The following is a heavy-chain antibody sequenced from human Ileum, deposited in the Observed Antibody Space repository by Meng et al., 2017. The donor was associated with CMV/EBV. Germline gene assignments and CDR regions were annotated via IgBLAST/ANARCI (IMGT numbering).Heavy chain of an antibody. D-gene: IGHD3-10*01. CDR1: GGSISNYY. J-gene: IGHJ4*02. CDR2: IYTSGTT. Sequence: QVQLQDSGPGLVKTSETLSLTCYVSGGSISNYYWSWIRQPAGKGLEWIAHIYTSGTTNYNPSLKSRVTMSVDTSRNQFSLKLTSVTAADTAVYYCARNYGSGNWNFFHYWGQGTLVTASS. CDR3: ARNYGSGNWNFFHY. V-gene: IGHV4-4*07.